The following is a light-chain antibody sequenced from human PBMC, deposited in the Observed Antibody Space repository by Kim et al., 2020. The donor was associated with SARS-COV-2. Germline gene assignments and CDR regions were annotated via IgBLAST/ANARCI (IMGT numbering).Light chain of an antibody. Sequence: SSELTQDPAVSVALGQTVRITCQGDSLRKYYATWYQQKPGQAPVLVIYGNSNRPSGIPDRFSGSSSGNTGSLTITGAQAEDEADYYCNSRDSSGDRWPFGGGTQLTVL. V-gene: IGLV3-19*01. CDR3: NSRDSSGDRWP. CDR2: GNS. J-gene: IGLJ2*01. CDR1: SLRKYY.